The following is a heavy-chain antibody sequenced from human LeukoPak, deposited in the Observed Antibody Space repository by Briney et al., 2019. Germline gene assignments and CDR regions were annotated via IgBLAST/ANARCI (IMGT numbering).Heavy chain of an antibody. CDR1: GFTFSNYG. D-gene: IGHD4-11*01. J-gene: IGHJ4*02. CDR2: IWSDGTNR. V-gene: IGHV3-33*06. CDR3: AKDAQRGFDYSNSLDK. Sequence: GRSLRLSCATSGFTFSNYGMHWVRQAPGKGLEWVAVIWSDGTNRYYGDPVKGRFTISRDNFQRTVYLQMDSLRAEDTAVYYCAKDAQRGFDYSNSLDKWGQGTLVTVSS.